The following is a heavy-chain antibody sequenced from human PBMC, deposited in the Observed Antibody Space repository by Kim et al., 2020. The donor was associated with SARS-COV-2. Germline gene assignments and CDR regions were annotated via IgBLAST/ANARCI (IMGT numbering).Heavy chain of an antibody. Sequence: GGSLRLSCVGSGFTFSRTAMSWVRQAPGKGLEWVSSISGSGDSAYFADSVKGRFTISRDNSKSTLYLLMNSLRAEDTAIYYCGKDQSGFHPTLNWFDPWGQGTLVTVSS. D-gene: IGHD5-12*01. CDR1: GFTFSRTA. CDR2: ISGSGDSA. CDR3: GKDQSGFHPTLNWFDP. V-gene: IGHV3-23*01. J-gene: IGHJ5*02.